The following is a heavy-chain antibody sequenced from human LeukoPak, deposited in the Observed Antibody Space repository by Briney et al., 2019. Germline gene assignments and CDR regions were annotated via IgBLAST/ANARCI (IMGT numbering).Heavy chain of an antibody. V-gene: IGHV4-39*01. J-gene: IGHJ5*02. CDR2: IFYSGST. D-gene: IGHD3-22*01. CDR1: GGSISSSSYY. CDR3: ARTLSKIYYFESSGSGNWFDP. Sequence: PSETLSLTCTVSGGSISSSSYYWGWIRQPPGKGLEWIGNIFYSGSTYYNPSLKSRVTISVDTSKNQFSLKLTSVTASDTAVYYCARTLSKIYYFESSGSGNWFDPWGQGTLVTVSS.